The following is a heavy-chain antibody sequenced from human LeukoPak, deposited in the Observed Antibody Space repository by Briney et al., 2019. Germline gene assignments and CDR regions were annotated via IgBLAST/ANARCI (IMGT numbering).Heavy chain of an antibody. CDR1: GFTFSSYA. Sequence: PGGSLRLSCAASGFTFSSYAMHWVRQAPGKGLEWVAVISYDGSNKYYADSVKGRFTISRDNSKNTLYLQMNSLRAEDTAVYYCAKDGGLQSSSWHYWGQGTLVTASS. CDR3: AKDGGLQSSSWHY. V-gene: IGHV3-30*04. J-gene: IGHJ4*02. CDR2: ISYDGSNK. D-gene: IGHD6-13*01.